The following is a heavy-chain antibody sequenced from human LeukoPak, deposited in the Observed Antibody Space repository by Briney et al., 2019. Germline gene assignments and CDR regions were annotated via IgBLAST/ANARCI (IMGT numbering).Heavy chain of an antibody. CDR1: GGTFSSYA. CDR3: ARGDSGWYSFDY. D-gene: IGHD6-19*01. CDR2: IIPIFGTA. Sequence: SVKVSCKASGGTFSSYAISWVRQAPGQGLEWVGGIIPIFGTANYAQKFQGRVTITADESTSTAYMELSSLRSEDTAVYYCARGDSGWYSFDYWGQGTLVTVSS. V-gene: IGHV1-69*13. J-gene: IGHJ4*02.